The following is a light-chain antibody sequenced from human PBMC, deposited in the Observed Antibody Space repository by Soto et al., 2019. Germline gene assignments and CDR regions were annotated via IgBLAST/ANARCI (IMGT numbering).Light chain of an antibody. Sequence: EIVLTQSPGTLSLSPGERATLSCRASQSVSSSYLAWYQQKPCQAPRLLIYAASSRATGIPDRFSGSGSGTDFTFTISRLEPEDFAVYYCQQYGSSLFTFGPGTKVDIK. CDR2: AAS. J-gene: IGKJ3*01. CDR3: QQYGSSLFT. V-gene: IGKV3-20*01. CDR1: QSVSSSY.